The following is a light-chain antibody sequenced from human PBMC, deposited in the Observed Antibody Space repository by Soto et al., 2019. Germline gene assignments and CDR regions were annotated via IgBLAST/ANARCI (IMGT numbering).Light chain of an antibody. V-gene: IGKV1-6*01. J-gene: IGKJ4*01. CDR3: LQDSNSALT. Sequence: AIQMTQSPSSLSASVGDRVTITCRASQGIGNDLGWYQQKPGKAPKLLIYAASSLQNGVPSKFSGSGSSTDFTLTVSSLQPEDFAAYYCLQDSNSALTFGGRTKVEVK. CDR1: QGIGND. CDR2: AAS.